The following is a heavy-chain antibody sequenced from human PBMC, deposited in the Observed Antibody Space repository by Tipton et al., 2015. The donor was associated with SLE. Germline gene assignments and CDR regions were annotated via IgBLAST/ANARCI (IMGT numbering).Heavy chain of an antibody. Sequence: TLSLTCTVSGGSISSSSYYWGWIRQPPGKGLEWIGRIYTSGSTNYNPSLKSRVTMSVDTSKNQFSLKLSSVTAADTAVYYCARGSNWYSSGFDAFDIWGQGTMVTVSS. J-gene: IGHJ3*02. D-gene: IGHD6-19*01. CDR1: GGSISSSSYY. CDR2: IYTSGST. CDR3: ARGSNWYSSGFDAFDI. V-gene: IGHV4-39*07.